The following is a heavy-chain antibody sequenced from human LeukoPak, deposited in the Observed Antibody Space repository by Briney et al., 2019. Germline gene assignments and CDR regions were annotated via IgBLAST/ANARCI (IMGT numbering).Heavy chain of an antibody. D-gene: IGHD6-19*01. CDR3: ARSGVQWQWLLTYDAFDI. Sequence: SGGSLRLSCAASGFTFSSYAMHWVRQAPGKRLEWVAVISYDGSNKYYADSVKGRFTISRDNSKNTLFVQMNSLRTEDTAVYYCARSGVQWQWLLTYDAFDIWGQGTMVTVSS. J-gene: IGHJ3*02. CDR2: ISYDGSNK. CDR1: GFTFSSYA. V-gene: IGHV3-30-3*01.